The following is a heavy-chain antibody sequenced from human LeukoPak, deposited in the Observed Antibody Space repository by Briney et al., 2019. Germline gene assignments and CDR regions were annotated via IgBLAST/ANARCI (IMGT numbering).Heavy chain of an antibody. CDR3: ARRLTMVRGVNWFDP. V-gene: IGHV5-51*01. CDR1: GYSFTSYW. J-gene: IGHJ5*02. Sequence: GESLKISCKGSGYSFTSYWIGWVRQMPGKGLEWMGIIYPGDSDTRYSPSFQGQVTISADKSISTAYLQWSSLKASDTAMYYCARRLTMVRGVNWFDPWGQGTLVTDSS. CDR2: IYPGDSDT. D-gene: IGHD3-10*01.